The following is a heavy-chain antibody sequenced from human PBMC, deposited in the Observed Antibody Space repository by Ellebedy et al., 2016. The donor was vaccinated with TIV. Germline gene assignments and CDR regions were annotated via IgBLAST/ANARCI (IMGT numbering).Heavy chain of an antibody. Sequence: AASVKVSCKASGGTFSSYVISWVRQAPGQGLEWMGGIIPVFATANYAQIFQGRVTITADESTSTAYMELSSLRSDDTAVYYCARLQEGYVTYGGPLLNDYWGQGTLVTVSS. D-gene: IGHD2-15*01. CDR1: GGTFSSYV. J-gene: IGHJ4*02. CDR2: IIPVFATA. V-gene: IGHV1-69*13. CDR3: ARLQEGYVTYGGPLLNDY.